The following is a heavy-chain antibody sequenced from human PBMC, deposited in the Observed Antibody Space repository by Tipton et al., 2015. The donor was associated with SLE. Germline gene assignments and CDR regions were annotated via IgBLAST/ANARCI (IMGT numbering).Heavy chain of an antibody. J-gene: IGHJ4*02. V-gene: IGHV5-51*03. CDR1: GYTFTNHW. Sequence: QLVQSGAEVRIVGESLKISRKASGYTFTNHWIAWARQKPGRGLEWVGLIYPADSETKYRPAFQGQVTISADKSITTAFLQWSSLKASDTAIYNCARRDYDTSGWADSWGQGTLVTV. D-gene: IGHD3-22*01. CDR3: ARRDYDTSGWADS. CDR2: IYPADSET.